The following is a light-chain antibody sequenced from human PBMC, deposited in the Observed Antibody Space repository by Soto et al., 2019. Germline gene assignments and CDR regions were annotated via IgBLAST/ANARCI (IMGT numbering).Light chain of an antibody. CDR2: EVN. CDR3: SSHGVSSKFYV. V-gene: IGLV2-8*01. CDR1: SSDVGGNNF. Sequence: QSALTQPPSASESPGQSVTISCTGTSSDVGGNNFLSWYQQHPGKAPKLIIYEVNKRPSGVPDRFSGSKSGNTASLTVSGLQAEDEADYYCSSHGVSSKFYVFGTGTKVTVL. J-gene: IGLJ1*01.